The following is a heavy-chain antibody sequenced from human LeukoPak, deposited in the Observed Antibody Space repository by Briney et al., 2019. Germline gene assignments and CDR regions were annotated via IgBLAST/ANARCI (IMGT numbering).Heavy chain of an antibody. D-gene: IGHD3-10*01. CDR1: GFTFSSYS. CDR3: ARGTDYYGSGSYCDY. Sequence: GRSLRLSCAASGFTFSSYSMNWVRQAPGKGREWVSSISSSSSYIYHADSVKGRFTLSRDNAKNSLYLQMNSLRAEDTAVYYCARGTDYYGSGSYCDYWGQGTLVTVSS. J-gene: IGHJ4*02. CDR2: ISSSSSYI. V-gene: IGHV3-21*01.